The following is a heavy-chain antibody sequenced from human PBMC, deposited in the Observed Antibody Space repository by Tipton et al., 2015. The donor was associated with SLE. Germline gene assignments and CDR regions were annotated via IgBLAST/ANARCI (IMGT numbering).Heavy chain of an antibody. J-gene: IGHJ4*02. Sequence: SLRLSCSASGFTLSAYNMNWVRQAPGKGLEWVSYISSSSTTIYYADSMRGRFTVSRDNAKNSLYLQMNNLGAEDTAVYYCSRAGAVRPPDYWGQGTLVTVSS. D-gene: IGHD6-6*01. CDR3: SRAGAVRPPDY. V-gene: IGHV3-48*01. CDR2: ISSSSTTI. CDR1: GFTLSAYN.